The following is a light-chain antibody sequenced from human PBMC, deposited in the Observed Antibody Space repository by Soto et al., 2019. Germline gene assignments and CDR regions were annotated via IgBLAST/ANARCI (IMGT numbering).Light chain of an antibody. CDR1: SSDVGIYNY. Sequence: QSALTQPRSVSGSPGQSVTISCTGTSSDVGIYNYVSWYQHHPGKAPKLIIYDVIKRPSGVPARFSGSQSGITASLTISGLQAEDESEYLGCSYAGSSTYVLFVGVTKLTVL. CDR2: DVI. V-gene: IGLV2-11*01. CDR3: CSYAGSSTYVL. J-gene: IGLJ3*02.